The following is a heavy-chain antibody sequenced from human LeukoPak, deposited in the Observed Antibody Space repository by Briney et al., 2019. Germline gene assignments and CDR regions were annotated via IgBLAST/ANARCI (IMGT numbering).Heavy chain of an antibody. J-gene: IGHJ4*02. D-gene: IGHD5-18*01. V-gene: IGHV4-4*07. Sequence: SETLSLPCVVSGDSISSYYWSWIRQPAGKALEWIGRIHPSGSTNFNAPLKSRVTISIDKSMSQVSLRLTSVTAADTAVYYCARDFYGGYTSGYYFDFWGQGIPVTVSS. CDR2: IHPSGST. CDR1: GDSISSYY. CDR3: ARDFYGGYTSGYYFDF.